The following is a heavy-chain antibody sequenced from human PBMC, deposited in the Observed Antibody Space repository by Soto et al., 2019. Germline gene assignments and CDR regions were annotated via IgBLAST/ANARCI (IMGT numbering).Heavy chain of an antibody. Sequence: EVQLLESGGGLVQPGGSLRLSCAASGFTFSNYAVTWVRQAPGKGLEWVSTISGSGGSTYYADSVKGRFTISRDNSKNTRSLQMNRLRGEDTAVYYCAKDQVSSWSEIDYWGQGTLVTVSS. CDR2: ISGSGGST. D-gene: IGHD6-13*01. CDR3: AKDQVSSWSEIDY. V-gene: IGHV3-23*01. J-gene: IGHJ4*02. CDR1: GFTFSNYA.